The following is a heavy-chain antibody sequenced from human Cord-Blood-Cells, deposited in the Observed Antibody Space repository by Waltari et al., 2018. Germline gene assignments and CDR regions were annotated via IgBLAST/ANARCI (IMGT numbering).Heavy chain of an antibody. J-gene: IGHJ3*02. CDR3: ARDLTGDGAFDI. Sequence: EVQLVESGGGLVKPGGSLRLSCAASGFTFSSYSMNWVRQAPGKGLEWVSSISSSSYIYYADSVKGRFTISRDNAKNSLYLQMNSLRAEDTAVYYCARDLTGDGAFDIWGQGTMVTDSS. V-gene: IGHV3-21*01. CDR2: ISSSSYI. CDR1: GFTFSSYS. D-gene: IGHD7-27*01.